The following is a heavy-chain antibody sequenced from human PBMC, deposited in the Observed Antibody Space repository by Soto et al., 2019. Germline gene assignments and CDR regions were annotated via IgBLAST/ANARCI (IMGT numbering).Heavy chain of an antibody. J-gene: IGHJ6*02. CDR3: ARDIGNYAIVSSYGMDV. Sequence: PGGSLRLSCAASGFTFSSYAMHWVRQAPGKGLEWVAVISYDGSNKYYADSVKGRFTISRDNSKNTLYLQMNSLRAEDTAVYYCARDIGNYAIVSSYGMDVWGQGTTVTVSS. V-gene: IGHV3-30-3*01. D-gene: IGHD4-4*01. CDR2: ISYDGSNK. CDR1: GFTFSSYA.